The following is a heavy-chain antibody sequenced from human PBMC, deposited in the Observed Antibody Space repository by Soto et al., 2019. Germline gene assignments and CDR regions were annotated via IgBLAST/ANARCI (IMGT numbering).Heavy chain of an antibody. CDR2: FDPEDGET. CDR1: GYTLTELS. V-gene: IGHV1-24*01. CDR3: ETAGRIAKDDYIWSGYFDY. D-gene: IGHD3-16*01. Sequence: ASVKVSCKVSGYTLTELSMHWVRQAPGKGLEWMGGFDPEDGETIYAQKFQGRVTMTEDTSTDTAYMELSSLRSEDTAVYYCETAGRIAKDDYIWSGYFDYWGQGTLVTVSS. J-gene: IGHJ4*02.